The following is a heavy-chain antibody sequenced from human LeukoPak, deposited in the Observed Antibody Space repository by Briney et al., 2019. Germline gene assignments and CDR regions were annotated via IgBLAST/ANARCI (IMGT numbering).Heavy chain of an antibody. D-gene: IGHD6-13*01. CDR2: ITGGADST. CDR1: GFTFNNYP. J-gene: IGHJ4*02. V-gene: IGHV3-23*01. Sequence: GGSLRLSCAGSGFTFNNYPISWVRQTPGKGLEWVSAITGGADSTYYADSVKGRFTISRDNSKNTLYLQMNSLRAEDTAVYYCARASGYSSSYDYWGQGTLVTVSS. CDR3: ARASGYSSSYDY.